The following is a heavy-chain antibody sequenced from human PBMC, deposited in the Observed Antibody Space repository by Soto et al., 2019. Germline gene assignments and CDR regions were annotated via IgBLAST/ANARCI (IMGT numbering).Heavy chain of an antibody. Sequence: GSGPTLVNPTQTLTLTCTFSGFSLSTSGMCVSWIRQPPGKALEWLALIDWDDDKYYSTSLKTRLTISKDTSKNQVVLTMTNMDPVDTATYYCARMPLYSSSWYRYYYYGMDVWGQGTTVTVSS. J-gene: IGHJ6*02. V-gene: IGHV2-70*01. CDR1: GFSLSTSGMC. D-gene: IGHD6-13*01. CDR3: ARMPLYSSSWYRYYYYGMDV. CDR2: IDWDDDK.